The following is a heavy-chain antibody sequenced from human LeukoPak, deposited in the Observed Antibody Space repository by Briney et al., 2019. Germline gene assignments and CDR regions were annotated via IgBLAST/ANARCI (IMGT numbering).Heavy chain of an antibody. CDR3: ARDLAAAGTWFDP. CDR2: IWYDGSNK. V-gene: IGHV3-33*01. CDR1: GFTFSSYG. J-gene: IGHJ5*02. Sequence: GGSLRLSCAASGFTFSSYGMHWVRQAPGKGLEWVAVIWYDGSNKYYADSVKGRSTISRDNSKNTLYLQMNSLRAEDTAVYYCARDLAAAGTWFDPWGQGTLVTVSS. D-gene: IGHD6-13*01.